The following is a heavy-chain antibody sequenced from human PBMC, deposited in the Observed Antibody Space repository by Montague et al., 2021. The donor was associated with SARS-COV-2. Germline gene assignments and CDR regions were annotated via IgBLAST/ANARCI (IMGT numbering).Heavy chain of an antibody. CDR1: GGSISSSSYY. V-gene: IGHV4-39*07. J-gene: IGHJ6*02. Sequence: SETLSLTCTVSGGSISSSSYYWGWIRQPPGKGLEWIGSIYYSGSTYYNPSLKSRVTISVDTSKNQFSLKLSSVTAADTAVYYCARGPIVRGYDPDGMDVWGQGTTVTVSS. CDR3: ARGPIVRGYDPDGMDV. D-gene: IGHD5-12*01. CDR2: IYYSGST.